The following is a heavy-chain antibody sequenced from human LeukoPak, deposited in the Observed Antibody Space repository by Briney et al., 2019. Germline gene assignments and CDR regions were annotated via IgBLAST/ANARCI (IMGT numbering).Heavy chain of an antibody. CDR3: ARGGSFGELLLPNWFDP. CDR2: INHSGST. J-gene: IGHJ5*02. CDR1: GGSFSGYY. Sequence: PSETLSLTCAVYGGSFSGYYWSWIRQPPGKGLEWIGEINHSGSTNYNPSLKSRVTISVDTSKNQFSLKLSSVTAADTAVYYCARGGSFGELLLPNWFDPWGQGTLVTVSS. V-gene: IGHV4-34*01. D-gene: IGHD3-10*01.